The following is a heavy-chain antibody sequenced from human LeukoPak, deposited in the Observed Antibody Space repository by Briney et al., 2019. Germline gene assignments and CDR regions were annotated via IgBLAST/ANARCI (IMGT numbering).Heavy chain of an antibody. D-gene: IGHD2-2*01. Sequence: GGSLRLSCAASGFTFSDYYMSWIRQAPGKGLEWVSYISSSGSTIYYADSVKGRFTISRDNAKNSLYLQMNSLRAEDTAVYYCARDKSGGYCSSTSCYDIDCWGQGTLVTVSS. V-gene: IGHV3-11*04. CDR2: ISSSGSTI. J-gene: IGHJ4*02. CDR3: ARDKSGGYCSSTSCYDIDC. CDR1: GFTFSDYY.